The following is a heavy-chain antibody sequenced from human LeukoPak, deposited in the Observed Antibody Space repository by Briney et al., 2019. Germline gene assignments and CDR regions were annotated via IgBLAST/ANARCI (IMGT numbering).Heavy chain of an antibody. D-gene: IGHD3-10*01. CDR1: GGSISSHY. J-gene: IGHJ4*02. Sequence: PSETLSLTCIVSGGSISSHYWSWIRQPAGKGLEWIGRVYSTGSTSYNPSLESRVTISVDTSKNQFSLKLSSVTAADTAVYYCARDEGMVRGVPFDYWGQGSLVTVSS. V-gene: IGHV4-4*07. CDR3: ARDEGMVRGVPFDY. CDR2: VYSTGST.